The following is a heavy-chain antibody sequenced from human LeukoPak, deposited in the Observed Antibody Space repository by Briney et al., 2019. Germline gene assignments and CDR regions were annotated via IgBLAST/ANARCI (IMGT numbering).Heavy chain of an antibody. CDR1: GYTFTSYV. V-gene: IGHV1-18*01. J-gene: IGHJ6*03. D-gene: IGHD6-13*01. Sequence: ASVKVSCKASGYTFTSYVITWVRQAPGQGLEWMGWISAYNGNTNYAQNLQGRVTMTTDTSTSTAYMELSSLRSEDTAVYYCARGERYSSSWYHYYYYYYMDVWGKGTTVTVSS. CDR2: ISAYNGNT. CDR3: ARGERYSSSWYHYYYYYYMDV.